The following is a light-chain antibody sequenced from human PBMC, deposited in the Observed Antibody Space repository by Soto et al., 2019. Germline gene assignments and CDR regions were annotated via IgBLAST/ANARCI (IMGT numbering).Light chain of an antibody. J-gene: IGLJ1*01. V-gene: IGLV1-40*01. CDR3: QSYDSSPHNDV. Sequence: QSVLTQPPSVSGAPGQRVTISCTGSSSNIGAGYDVHWYQQLPGTAPKLLIYGNSNRPSGVPDRFSGSKSGTSASLAITGLQAEDEADYYCQSYDSSPHNDVFGTGTKVTVL. CDR1: SSNIGAGYD. CDR2: GNS.